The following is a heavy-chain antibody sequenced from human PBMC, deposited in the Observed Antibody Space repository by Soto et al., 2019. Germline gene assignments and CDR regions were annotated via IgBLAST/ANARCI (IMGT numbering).Heavy chain of an antibody. Sequence: QVQLVQSGAEVKKPGSSVKVSCKASGGTFSSYAISWVRQAPGQGLEWMEGIIPIFGTANYAQKFQGRVTITADKSTSTAYMELSSLRSEDTAVYYCTLSIVGATVYGFDYWGQGTLVTVSS. V-gene: IGHV1-69*06. D-gene: IGHD1-26*01. J-gene: IGHJ4*02. CDR2: IIPIFGTA. CDR3: TLSIVGATVYGFDY. CDR1: GGTFSSYA.